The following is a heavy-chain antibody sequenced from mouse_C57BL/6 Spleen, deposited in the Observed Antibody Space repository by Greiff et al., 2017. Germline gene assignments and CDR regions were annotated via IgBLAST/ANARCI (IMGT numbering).Heavy chain of an antibody. CDR3: AREGYPHYFDY. J-gene: IGHJ2*01. CDR1: GYTFTSYW. V-gene: IGHV1-55*01. CDR2: IYPGSGST. D-gene: IGHD2-2*01. Sequence: QVHVKQSGAELVKPGASVKMSCKASGYTFTSYWITWVKQRPGQGLEWIGDIYPGSGSTNYNEKFKSKATLTVDTSSSTAYMQLSSLTSEDSAVYYCAREGYPHYFDYWGQGTTLTVSS.